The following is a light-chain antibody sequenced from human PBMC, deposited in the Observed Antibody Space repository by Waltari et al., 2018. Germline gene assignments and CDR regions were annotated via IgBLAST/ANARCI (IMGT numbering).Light chain of an antibody. Sequence: EVVLTQSPGTLSLSPGAGATLSCSASHSISHYLAWYQQKPGQSPRLLIYHASSRATGIPDRFSGSGSGTDFSLTISRLEPEDFAVYYCQHYVNLPATFGQGTKVEIK. CDR1: HSISHY. CDR2: HAS. V-gene: IGKV3-20*01. CDR3: QHYVNLPAT. J-gene: IGKJ1*01.